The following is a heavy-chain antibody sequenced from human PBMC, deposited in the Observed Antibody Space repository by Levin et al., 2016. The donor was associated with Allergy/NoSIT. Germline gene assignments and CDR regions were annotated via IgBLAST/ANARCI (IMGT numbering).Heavy chain of an antibody. CDR3: ARMFPPLERGYSGYELFDY. Sequence: WVRQAPGQGLEWMGWISAYNGNTNYAQKLQGRVTMTTDTSTSTAYMELRSLRSDDTAVYYCARMFPPLERGYSGYELFDYWGQGTLVTVSS. J-gene: IGHJ4*02. CDR2: ISAYNGNT. D-gene: IGHD5-12*01. V-gene: IGHV1-18*01.